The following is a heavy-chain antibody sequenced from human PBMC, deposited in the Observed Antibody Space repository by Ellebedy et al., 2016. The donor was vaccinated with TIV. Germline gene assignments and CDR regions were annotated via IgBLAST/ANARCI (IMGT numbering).Heavy chain of an antibody. CDR1: GFTFSSYA. V-gene: IGHV3-30-3*01. J-gene: IGHJ6*02. Sequence: PGGSLRLSCAASGFTFSSYAMHWVRQAPGKGLEWVAVISYDGSNKYYADSVKGRFTISRDNSKNTLYLQMNSLRAEDTAVYYCARKEYSGYDYSVMDVWGQGTTVTVSS. D-gene: IGHD5-12*01. CDR2: ISYDGSNK. CDR3: ARKEYSGYDYSVMDV.